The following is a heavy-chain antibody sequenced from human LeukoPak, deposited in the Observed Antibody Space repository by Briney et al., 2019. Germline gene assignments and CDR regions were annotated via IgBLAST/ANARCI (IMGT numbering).Heavy chain of an antibody. Sequence: GGSLRLSCAASGFTFSSYSMNWLRQAPGKGLEWFSSISSSSSYIYYADSVKGRFTISRDSAKNSLYLQMNSLRAEDTAVYYCARDYDFWSGYSRGGGGDYYYYMDVWGKGTTVTVSS. CDR1: GFTFSSYS. J-gene: IGHJ6*03. CDR3: ARDYDFWSGYSRGGGGDYYYYMDV. V-gene: IGHV3-21*01. CDR2: ISSSSSYI. D-gene: IGHD3-3*01.